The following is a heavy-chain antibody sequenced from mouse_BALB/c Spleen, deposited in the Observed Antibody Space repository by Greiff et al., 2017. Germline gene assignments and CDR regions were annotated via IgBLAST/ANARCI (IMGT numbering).Heavy chain of an antibody. V-gene: IGHV3-6*02. J-gene: IGHJ3*01. CDR3: ARDRHGNYGFAY. Sequence: EVKLMESGPGLVKPSQSLSLTCSVTGYSITSGYYWNWIRQFPGNKLEWMGYISYDGSNNYNPSLKNRISITRDTSKNQFFLKLNSVTTEDTATYYCARDRHGNYGFAYWGQGTLVTVSA. D-gene: IGHD2-1*01. CDR1: GYSITSGYY. CDR2: ISYDGSN.